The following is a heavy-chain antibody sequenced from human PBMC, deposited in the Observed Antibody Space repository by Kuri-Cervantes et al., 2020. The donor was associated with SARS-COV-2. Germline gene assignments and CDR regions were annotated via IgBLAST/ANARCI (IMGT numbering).Heavy chain of an antibody. CDR2: IYYSGST. CDR3: ARVLGSDFWSGYGVYYYGMDV. V-gene: IGHV4-59*01. D-gene: IGHD3-3*01. J-gene: IGHJ6*02. Sequence: SETLSLTCTVSGGSISSYYWSWIRQPPGKGLEWMGYIYYSGSTNYNPSLKSRVTIPVDTSKNQFSLKLSPVPAADTAVYYCARVLGSDFWSGYGVYYYGMDVWGQGTTVTVSS. CDR1: GGSISSYY.